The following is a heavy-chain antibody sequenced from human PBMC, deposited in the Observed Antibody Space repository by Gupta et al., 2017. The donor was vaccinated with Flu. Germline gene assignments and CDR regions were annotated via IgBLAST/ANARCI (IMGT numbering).Heavy chain of an antibody. D-gene: IGHD3-3*01. CDR2: TYYRSKWYY. CDR3: ARAIHGFCFEF. CDR1: GDSVSSNSAA. V-gene: IGHV6-1*01. Sequence: SGDSVSSNSAAWSWIRQSPSRGLEWLARTYYRSKWYYDYAPSMKGRIFVQSDTSKNEVSLQLNSVTADDTAVYYCARAIHGFCFEFWGREARSPSPQ. J-gene: IGHJ4*02.